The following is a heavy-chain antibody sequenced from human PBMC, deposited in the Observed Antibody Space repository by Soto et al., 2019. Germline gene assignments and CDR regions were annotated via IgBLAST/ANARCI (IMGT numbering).Heavy chain of an antibody. V-gene: IGHV3-23*01. CDR3: AKFVAGSGSYYNSYYFDY. CDR2: ISGSGGST. Sequence: PGGSLRLSCAASGFTFSSYAMSWVRQAPGKVLEWVSAISGSGGSTYYADPVKGRFTISRDNSKNTLYLQMNSLRAEDTAVYYCAKFVAGSGSYYNSYYFDYWGQGTLGTVSS. CDR1: GFTFSSYA. J-gene: IGHJ4*02. D-gene: IGHD3-10*01.